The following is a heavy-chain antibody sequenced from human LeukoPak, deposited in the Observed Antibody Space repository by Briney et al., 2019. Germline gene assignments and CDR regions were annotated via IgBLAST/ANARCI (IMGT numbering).Heavy chain of an antibody. Sequence: GGSLRLSCAASGFTFSSSWMNWVRQAPGKGLEWVSSISSSSSYIYYADSVKGRFTISRDNAKNSLYLQMNSLRAEDTAVYYCARDQYYYGSGSSSHTYYYYGMDVWGQGTTVTVSS. V-gene: IGHV3-21*01. J-gene: IGHJ6*02. D-gene: IGHD3-10*01. CDR3: ARDQYYYGSGSSSHTYYYYGMDV. CDR2: ISSSSSYI. CDR1: GFTFSSSW.